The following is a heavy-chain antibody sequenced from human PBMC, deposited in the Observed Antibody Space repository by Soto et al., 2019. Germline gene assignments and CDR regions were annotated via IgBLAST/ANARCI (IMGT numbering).Heavy chain of an antibody. CDR2: MNPNSGNT. CDR1: GYTFTSYD. CDR3: ARGPVAVADGDAFDI. Sequence: GASVKVSCKASGYTFTSYDINWVRQATGQGLEWMGWMNPNSGNTGYAQKFQGRVTMTRDTSMSTAYMELRSLRSDDTAVYYCARGPVAVADGDAFDIWGQGTMVTVPS. V-gene: IGHV1-8*01. J-gene: IGHJ3*02. D-gene: IGHD6-19*01.